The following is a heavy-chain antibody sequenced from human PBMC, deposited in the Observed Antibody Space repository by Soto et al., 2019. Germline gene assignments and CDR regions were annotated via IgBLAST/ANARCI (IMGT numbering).Heavy chain of an antibody. CDR3: AREFSSKLYYYYGMDV. Sequence: EVQLVESGGGLVQPGGSLRLSCAASGFTFSSYWMHWVRQAPGKGLVWVSRINNDGSSTSYADSVKGRFTISRDNAKNTLYLQMNSLRAEDTAVYYCAREFSSKLYYYYGMDVWGQGTTVTVSS. CDR2: INNDGSST. D-gene: IGHD6-13*01. J-gene: IGHJ6*02. V-gene: IGHV3-74*01. CDR1: GFTFSSYW.